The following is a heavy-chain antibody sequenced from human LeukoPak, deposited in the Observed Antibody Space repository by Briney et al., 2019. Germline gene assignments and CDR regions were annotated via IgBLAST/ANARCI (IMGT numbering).Heavy chain of an antibody. CDR1: GGSISSSSYY. Sequence: PSETLSLTCTVSGGSISSSSYYWGWIRQPPGKGLEWIGSIYYSGSTYYNPSLKSRVTISVDTSKNQFSLKLSSVTAADTAVYYCARQPVVVATTLDSLDYWGQGTLVTVSS. D-gene: IGHD2-15*01. CDR3: ARQPVVVATTLDSLDY. CDR2: IYYSGST. J-gene: IGHJ4*02. V-gene: IGHV4-39*01.